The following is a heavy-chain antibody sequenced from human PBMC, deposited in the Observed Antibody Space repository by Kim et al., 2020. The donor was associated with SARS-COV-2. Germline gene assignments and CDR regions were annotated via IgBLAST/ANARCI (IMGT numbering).Heavy chain of an antibody. D-gene: IGHD3-10*01. V-gene: IGHV5-51*01. Sequence: GESLKISCKGSGYSFTSYWIGWVRQMPGKGLEWMGIIYPGDSDTRYSPSFQGQVTISADKSISTAYLQWSSLKASDTAMYYCAKTNYRGVIIFLDQSWAFDIWGQGTMVTVSS. CDR3: AKTNYRGVIIFLDQSWAFDI. CDR1: GYSFTSYW. J-gene: IGHJ3*02. CDR2: IYPGDSDT.